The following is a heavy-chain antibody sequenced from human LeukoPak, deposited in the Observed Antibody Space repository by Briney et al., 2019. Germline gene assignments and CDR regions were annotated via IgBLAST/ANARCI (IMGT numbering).Heavy chain of an antibody. J-gene: IGHJ4*02. CDR2: IYHNGST. V-gene: IGHV4-4*02. CDR3: AKVGYGLDF. CDR1: GDSIRSINW. Sequence: PSEPRSLTCAVSGDSIRSINWWSWVRQPPGKGREWIAEIYHNGSTKYNPSLKRRVTISVDKSKNQCSLNMTSVTVADTAVYYCAKVGYGLDFWGQGTLVTVSS. D-gene: IGHD5-18*01.